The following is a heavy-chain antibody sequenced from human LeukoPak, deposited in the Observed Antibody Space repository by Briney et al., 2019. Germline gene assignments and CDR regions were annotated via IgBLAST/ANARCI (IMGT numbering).Heavy chain of an antibody. CDR2: LQQDGVQK. Sequence: GGSLRLSCAASGFTFSNYWMTWVRQAPGKGLEWVATLQQDGVQKYYVDSVNGRFTISRDNAKNSLYLQMNSLRAEDTALYYCARGGWYYFDYWGQGTLVTVSS. CDR1: GFTFSNYW. D-gene: IGHD6-19*01. J-gene: IGHJ4*02. V-gene: IGHV3-7*04. CDR3: ARGGWYYFDY.